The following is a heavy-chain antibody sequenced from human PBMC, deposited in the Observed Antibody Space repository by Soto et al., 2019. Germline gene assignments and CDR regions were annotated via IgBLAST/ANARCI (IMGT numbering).Heavy chain of an antibody. CDR1: GFSFVNYA. CDR3: AKATTNGGWFNPVDS. D-gene: IGHD6-19*01. J-gene: IGHJ4*02. V-gene: IGHV3-23*01. Sequence: EVQLLESGGGLVQPGGSLRLSCAASGFSFVNYAMNWVRQAPGKGLEWVSGLSGSGTSTYYADSVKGRFTSSRDNSRDTLFMQRNSLTADDTAVYYCAKATTNGGWFNPVDSWGQGALVTVSS. CDR2: LSGSGTST.